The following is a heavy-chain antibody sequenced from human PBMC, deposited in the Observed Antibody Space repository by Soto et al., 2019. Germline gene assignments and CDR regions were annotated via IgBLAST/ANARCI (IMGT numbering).Heavy chain of an antibody. CDR3: ARDHTVTTGHDAFDI. CDR1: GFTFSSYA. CDR2: ISYDGSNK. Sequence: PGGSLRLSCAASGFTFSSYAMHWVRQAPGKGLEWVAVISYDGSNKYYADSVKGRFTISRDNSKNTLYLQMNSLRAEDTAVYYCARDHTVTTGHDAFDIWGQGTMVTVSS. D-gene: IGHD4-17*01. V-gene: IGHV3-30-3*01. J-gene: IGHJ3*02.